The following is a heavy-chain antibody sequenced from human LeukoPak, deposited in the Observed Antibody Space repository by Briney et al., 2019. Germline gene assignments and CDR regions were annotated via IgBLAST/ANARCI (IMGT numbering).Heavy chain of an antibody. J-gene: IGHJ1*01. CDR2: IYHSGST. CDR3: ARERTSVAEYLQH. D-gene: IGHD1-14*01. Sequence: SETLSLTCAVSGGSISSSNWWSWVRQPPGKGLEWIGEIYHSGSTNYNPSLKSRVTISVDKSKNQFSLKLSSVTAADTAVYYCARERTSVAEYLQHWGQGTLVTVSS. V-gene: IGHV4-4*02. CDR1: GGSISSSNW.